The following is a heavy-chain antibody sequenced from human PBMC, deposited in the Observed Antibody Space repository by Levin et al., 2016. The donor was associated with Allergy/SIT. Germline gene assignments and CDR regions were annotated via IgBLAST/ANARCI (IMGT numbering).Heavy chain of an antibody. CDR3: AKEDSHSGMDV. CDR1: GFTFDDYA. D-gene: IGHD2-21*01. Sequence: GGSLRLSCAASGFTFDDYAMHWVRQAPGKGLEWVSGISWNSGSIGYADSVKGRFTISRDNAKNSLYLQMNSLRAEDTALYYCAKEDSHSGMDVWGQGTTVTVSS. CDR2: ISWNSGSI. J-gene: IGHJ6*02. V-gene: IGHV3-9*01.